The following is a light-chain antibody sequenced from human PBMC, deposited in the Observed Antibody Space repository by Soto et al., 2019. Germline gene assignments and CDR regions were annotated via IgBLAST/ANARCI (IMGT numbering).Light chain of an antibody. CDR2: KAS. J-gene: IGKJ1*01. V-gene: IGKV1-5*03. CDR1: QSISTW. CDR3: QQYVSYST. Sequence: DIQMTQSPSTLSGSVGDRVTITCRANQSISTWLAWYQQKPGKAPNLLIYKASRLETGVPSRFSGSGSGTEITLTISSLQPDDFATYYCQQYVSYSTFGQGTKVDIK.